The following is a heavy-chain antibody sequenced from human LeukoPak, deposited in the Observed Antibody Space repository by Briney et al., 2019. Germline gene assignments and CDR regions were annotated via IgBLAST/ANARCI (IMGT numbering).Heavy chain of an antibody. V-gene: IGHV4-34*01. CDR2: INHSGST. CDR1: VGSFSGYY. D-gene: IGHD1-26*01. CDR3: ARGVGSRDY. J-gene: IGHJ4*02. Sequence: PSETLSLTCAVYVGSFSGYYWSWVRQPPWKGLEWIGEINHSGSTNYNPSLKSRVTISVDTSKNQFSLKLSSVTAADTAVYYCARGVGSRDYWGQGTLVTVSS.